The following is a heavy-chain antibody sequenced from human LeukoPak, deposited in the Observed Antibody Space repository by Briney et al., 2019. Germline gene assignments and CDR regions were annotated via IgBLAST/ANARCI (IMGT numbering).Heavy chain of an antibody. CDR1: GGSVTSSDYY. Sequence: SETLSLTCTVSGGSVTSSDYYWGWIRQLPGKGLEWIVSINHSGNINYNAPLKSRVTISIDTSKNQFFFKLTDVTAADTAVYYCAMQTRSTGTTANWFGPWGQGTLVTVSS. D-gene: IGHD4-17*01. V-gene: IGHV4-39*01. J-gene: IGHJ5*02. CDR3: AMQTRSTGTTANWFGP. CDR2: INHSGNI.